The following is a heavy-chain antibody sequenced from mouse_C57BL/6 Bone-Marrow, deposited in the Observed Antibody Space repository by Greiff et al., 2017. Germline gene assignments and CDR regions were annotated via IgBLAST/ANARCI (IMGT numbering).Heavy chain of an antibody. J-gene: IGHJ4*01. CDR2: IDPEDGDT. D-gene: IGHD1-1*01. CDR1: GFNIKDYY. Sequence: VQLQQSGAELVRPGASVKLSCTASGFNIKDYYMHWVKQRPEQGLEWIGRIDPEDGDTEYAPKFQGKATMTADTSSNTAYLQLSSLTSEDTAVYYCTAGTVVPYCYAMDYWGQGTSVTVSS. CDR3: TAGTVVPYCYAMDY. V-gene: IGHV14-1*01.